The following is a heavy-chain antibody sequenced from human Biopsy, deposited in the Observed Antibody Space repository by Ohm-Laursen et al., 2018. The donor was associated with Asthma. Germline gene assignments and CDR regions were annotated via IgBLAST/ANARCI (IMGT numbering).Heavy chain of an antibody. CDR1: GFTFSSYG. Sequence: SLRLSCTASGFTFSSYGMHWVRQAPGKGLEWVEVISYDGSNKYYADSVKGRFTISRDNSKNTLYLQMNSLRAEDTAVYYCARGNHHLDYGGNSGAFDIWGQGTMVTVSS. D-gene: IGHD4-23*01. V-gene: IGHV3-30*03. CDR3: ARGNHHLDYGGNSGAFDI. CDR2: ISYDGSNK. J-gene: IGHJ3*02.